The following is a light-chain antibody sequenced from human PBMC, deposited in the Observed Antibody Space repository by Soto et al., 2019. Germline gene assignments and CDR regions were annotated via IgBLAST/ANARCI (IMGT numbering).Light chain of an antibody. CDR1: QSVSSSY. V-gene: IGKV3-20*01. CDR2: GAS. J-gene: IGKJ1*01. Sequence: EIGMTVSPASMCITTGKSGTLSCRSSQSVSSSYLAWYQQKPGQAPRLLIYGASSRATGIPDRFSGSGSGTDFTLTISRVEPEDFAVYYCHQYGSSPRTLGQGTKVDI. CDR3: HQYGSSPRT.